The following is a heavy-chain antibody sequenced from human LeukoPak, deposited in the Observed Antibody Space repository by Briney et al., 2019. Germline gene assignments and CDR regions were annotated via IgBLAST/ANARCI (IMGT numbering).Heavy chain of an antibody. CDR1: GFTFDDYA. V-gene: IGHV3-23*01. J-gene: IGHJ4*02. CDR2: ISGSGGST. D-gene: IGHD1-26*01. CDR3: AKLHSGSDPAPYYFDY. Sequence: GGSLRLSCAASGFTFDDYAMHWVRQAPGKGLEWVSAISGSGGSTYYADSVKGRFTISRDNSKNTLYLQMNSLRAEDTAVYYCAKLHSGSDPAPYYFDYWGQETLVTVSS.